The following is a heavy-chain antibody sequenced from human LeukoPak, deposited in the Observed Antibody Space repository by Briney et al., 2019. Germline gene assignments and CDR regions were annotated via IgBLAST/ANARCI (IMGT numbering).Heavy chain of an antibody. CDR1: GFTFSSYV. CDR2: ISHDGFI. J-gene: IGHJ4*02. Sequence: GGSLRLSCETAGFTFSSYVMHWVRRTPGKGLVWVSRISHDGFISYADSVKGRFTISRDNSNNMLYLQMNSLRAEDTAVYYCTKRGAYYVDYWGRGIPVTVSS. CDR3: TKRGAYYVDY. V-gene: IGHV3-74*01. D-gene: IGHD3-16*01.